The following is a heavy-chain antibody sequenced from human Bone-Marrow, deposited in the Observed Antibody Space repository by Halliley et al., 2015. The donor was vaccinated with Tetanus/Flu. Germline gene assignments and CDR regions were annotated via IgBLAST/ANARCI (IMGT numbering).Heavy chain of an antibody. D-gene: IGHD3-3*01. J-gene: IGHJ4*02. CDR3: AGGLRFLEFY. CDR2: IHHRGDT. Sequence: KGLEGIGKIHHRGDTNYNPSPKSRVTISVDKPKTHFSLGLGSVTAADTAVFYCAGGLRFLEFYWGQGSLVTVSS. V-gene: IGHV4-4*02.